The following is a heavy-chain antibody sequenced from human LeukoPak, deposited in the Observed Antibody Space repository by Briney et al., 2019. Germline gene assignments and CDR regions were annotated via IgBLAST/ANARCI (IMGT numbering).Heavy chain of an antibody. Sequence: PSETLSLTCAVYGGSFSGYYWSWIRQPPGKGLEWIGEINHSGSTNYNPSLKSRVTISVDTSKNQLSLKLSSVTAADTAVYYCATSTSVTRFDYWGQGTLVTVSS. V-gene: IGHV4-34*01. D-gene: IGHD4-17*01. J-gene: IGHJ4*02. CDR2: INHSGST. CDR1: GGSFSGYY. CDR3: ATSTSVTRFDY.